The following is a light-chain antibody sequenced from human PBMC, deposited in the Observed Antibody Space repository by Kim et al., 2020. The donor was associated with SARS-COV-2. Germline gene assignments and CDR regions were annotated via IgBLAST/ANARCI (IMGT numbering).Light chain of an antibody. Sequence: SPGKTASITCSGDKLGDKYACWYQQKPGQSPVLVIYQDSKRPSGIPERFSGSNSGNTATLTISGTQAMDEADYYCQAWDSSTAVFGGGTQLTVL. J-gene: IGLJ3*02. CDR3: QAWDSSTAV. V-gene: IGLV3-1*01. CDR2: QDS. CDR1: KLGDKY.